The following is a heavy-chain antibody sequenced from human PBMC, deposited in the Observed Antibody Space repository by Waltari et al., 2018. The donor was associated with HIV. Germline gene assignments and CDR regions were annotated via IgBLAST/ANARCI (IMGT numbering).Heavy chain of an antibody. CDR2: NKSKTDGGTT. V-gene: IGHV3-15*01. D-gene: IGHD3-16*01. J-gene: IGHJ4*02. Sequence: EVQLVGSGGGLVKRGGSLRLSCAASGFPFSDAWLSWVRQAPGKGLEWVSRNKSKTDGGTTDYAAPVKGRFTISRDDSKTTLYLQMNSLKTEDTAVYYCTTQGAVDYWGQGTLVTVSS. CDR1: GFPFSDAW. CDR3: TTQGAVDY.